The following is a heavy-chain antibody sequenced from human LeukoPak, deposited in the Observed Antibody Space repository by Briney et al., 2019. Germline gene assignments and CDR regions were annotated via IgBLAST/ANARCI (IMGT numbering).Heavy chain of an antibody. V-gene: IGHV3-48*03. CDR2: ISTSGNTI. J-gene: IGHJ4*02. Sequence: PGGSLRLSCAASGFTFSSYEMNWVRQAPGKGLEWVSYISTSGNTIFYADSVKGRFTISRDNAKNSLYLQMNSLRAEDTAVYYCARDRETWYFDFWGQGTLVTVSS. CDR1: GFTFSSYE. CDR3: ARDRETWYFDF.